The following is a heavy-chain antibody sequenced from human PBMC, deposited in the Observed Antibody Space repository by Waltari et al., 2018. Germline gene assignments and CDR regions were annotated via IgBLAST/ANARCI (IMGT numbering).Heavy chain of an antibody. J-gene: IGHJ3*02. CDR3: ARGGGRGDLDAFDI. CDR2: SSYGGSNK. V-gene: IGHV3-30-3*01. D-gene: IGHD3-16*01. CDR1: GFTFSSYA. Sequence: QVQLVESGGGVVQPGRSLRLSCAASGFTFSSYAMHWVRQAPGKGLEVMAVSSYGGSNKYYGDSVTGRFTISRENSKNPLYRQMNSLRAEDTAVYYCARGGGRGDLDAFDIWGQGTMVTVSS.